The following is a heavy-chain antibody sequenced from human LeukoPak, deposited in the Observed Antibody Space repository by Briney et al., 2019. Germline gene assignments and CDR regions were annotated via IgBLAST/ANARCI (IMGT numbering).Heavy chain of an antibody. Sequence: GGSLRLSCVASGFTFGSYAMNWVRQAPGKGLEWVSYISSTGNTIYYADSVKGRFTISRDNAKSSLYLRMNSLRAEDTAVYYCARDSSGNFIPDYFDYWGQGTLVTVSS. CDR3: ARDSSGNFIPDYFDY. CDR2: ISSTGNTI. D-gene: IGHD3-10*01. CDR1: GFTFGSYA. J-gene: IGHJ4*02. V-gene: IGHV3-48*03.